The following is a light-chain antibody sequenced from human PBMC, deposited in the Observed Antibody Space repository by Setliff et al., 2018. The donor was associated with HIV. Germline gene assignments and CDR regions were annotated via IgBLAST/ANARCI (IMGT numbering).Light chain of an antibody. CDR1: SSDIGDYES. CDR3: CSYAGGDTWI. CDR2: DVT. V-gene: IGLV2-23*02. Sequence: QSALAQPASVSGSPGQSITISCTGSSSDIGDYESVSWYQQHPGEVPKLMIYDVTKRPSGVSNRFSASKSGNTASLTIPGLQAEDEAHYYCCSYAGGDTWIFGGGTKATVL. J-gene: IGLJ2*01.